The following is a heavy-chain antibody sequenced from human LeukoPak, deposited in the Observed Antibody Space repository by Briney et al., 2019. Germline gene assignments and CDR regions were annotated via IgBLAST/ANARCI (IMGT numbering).Heavy chain of an antibody. Sequence: GGSLRLSCAASGFTVSSNYMSWVRQAPGKGLEWVSVIYSGGSTYYADSVKGRFTISRDNSKNTLYLQMNSLRAEDTAVYYYARDRYSGSYYLDYWGQGTLVTVSS. CDR3: ARDRYSGSYYLDY. CDR1: GFTVSSNY. J-gene: IGHJ4*02. CDR2: IYSGGST. V-gene: IGHV3-53*01. D-gene: IGHD1-26*01.